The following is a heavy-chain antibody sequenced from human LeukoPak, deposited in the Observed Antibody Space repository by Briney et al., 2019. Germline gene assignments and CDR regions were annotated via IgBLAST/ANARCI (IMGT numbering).Heavy chain of an antibody. Sequence: GGSLRLSCAASGFTFSSYAMSWVRQAPGKGLEWVSAISGGGGSTYYADSVKGRFTISRDNSKNTLYLQMNSLRAEDTAVYYCAKGTRAYDTLYYFDYWGQGTLVTVSS. D-gene: IGHD3-9*01. CDR1: GFTFSSYA. CDR3: AKGTRAYDTLYYFDY. J-gene: IGHJ4*02. CDR2: ISGGGGST. V-gene: IGHV3-23*01.